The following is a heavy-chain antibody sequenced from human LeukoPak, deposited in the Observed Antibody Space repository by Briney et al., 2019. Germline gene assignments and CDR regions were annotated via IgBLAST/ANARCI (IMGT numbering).Heavy chain of an antibody. V-gene: IGHV3-21*01. Sequence: GGSLRLSCAASGFTFSSYSMNWVRQAPGKGLEWVLSISSSSSYIYYADSVKGQFTISRDNAKNSLYLQMNSLRAEDTAVYYCAREEKYYDSSGYRSWCFDYWGQGTRVTVSS. CDR1: GFTFSSYS. CDR2: ISSSSSYI. J-gene: IGHJ4*02. D-gene: IGHD3-22*01. CDR3: AREEKYYDSSGYRSWCFDY.